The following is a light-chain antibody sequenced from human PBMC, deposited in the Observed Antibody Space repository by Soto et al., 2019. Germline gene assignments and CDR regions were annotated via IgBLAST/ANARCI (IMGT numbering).Light chain of an antibody. CDR2: SAS. J-gene: IGKJ1*01. Sequence: DIQMTQSPSSLSASVGDRVTITCRASQSISTYLNWYQQKPGKAPEFLIYSASSLQSGVPSRFSGSGSGTDFTLTINSLQPEDFATYYCHQSYSPPWTFGQGTKVEIK. CDR3: HQSYSPPWT. CDR1: QSISTY. V-gene: IGKV1-39*01.